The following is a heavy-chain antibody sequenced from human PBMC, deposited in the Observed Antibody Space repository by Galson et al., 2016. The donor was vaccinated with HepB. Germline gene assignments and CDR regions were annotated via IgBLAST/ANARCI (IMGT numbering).Heavy chain of an antibody. V-gene: IGHV3-30*18. J-gene: IGHJ4*02. CDR3: AKDRYGSGSYLDDY. CDR2: MSYDGSEK. Sequence: LRLSCAASGFTFSSYGMHWVRQAPGKGLEWVAVMSYDGSEKYYADSVKGRFTISRDNSKNTLFLQMNSLRAEDTAVYYCAKDRYGSGSYLDDYWGQGTLVTVSS. D-gene: IGHD3-10*01. CDR1: GFTFSSYG.